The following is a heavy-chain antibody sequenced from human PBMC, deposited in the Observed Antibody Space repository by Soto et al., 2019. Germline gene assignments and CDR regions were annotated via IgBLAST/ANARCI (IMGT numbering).Heavy chain of an antibody. CDR3: ARIRGYWYGLDV. V-gene: IGHV5-10-1*01. CDR1: GYSFSSFW. Sequence: ESLKISCEGSGYSFSSFWISWVRQMPGKGLEWVGRIDPSDSYINYSPSFQGRVTISADKSSSTAYLQVNSLRVEDTAVYYCARIRGYWYGLDVWGQGTTVTVSS. J-gene: IGHJ6*02. CDR2: IDPSDSYI.